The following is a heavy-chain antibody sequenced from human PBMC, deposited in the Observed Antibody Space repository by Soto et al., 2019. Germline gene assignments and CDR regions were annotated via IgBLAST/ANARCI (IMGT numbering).Heavy chain of an antibody. CDR3: AREVAGVVTAMGNAFDI. V-gene: IGHV1-46*01. CDR2: INPSGGST. CDR1: GYTFTSYD. J-gene: IGHJ3*02. D-gene: IGHD5-18*01. Sequence: ASVKVSCKASGYTFTSYDIHWVRQAPGQGLEWMGIINPSGGSTSYAQKFQGRVTMTRDTSTSTVYMELSSLRSDDTAVYFCAREVAGVVTAMGNAFDIWGQGTMVT.